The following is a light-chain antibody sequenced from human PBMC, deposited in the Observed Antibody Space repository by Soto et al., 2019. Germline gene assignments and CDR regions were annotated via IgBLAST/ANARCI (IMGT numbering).Light chain of an antibody. CDR2: YDN. CDR1: NCNIGNNP. V-gene: IGLV1-36*01. CDR3: ASWDDSLNYV. Sequence: QSVLTQPPSVSAAPRQRVTISCSGSNCNIGNNPVNWYQQLPGKAPKLLIYYDNVLPSGVSDRFSGSKSGTSASLAISGLQSGDEADYYCASWDDSLNYVFGTGTKVTVL. J-gene: IGLJ1*01.